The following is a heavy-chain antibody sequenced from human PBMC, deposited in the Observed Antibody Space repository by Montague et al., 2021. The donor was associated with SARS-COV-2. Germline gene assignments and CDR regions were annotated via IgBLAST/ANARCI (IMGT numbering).Heavy chain of an antibody. J-gene: IGHJ4*01. Sequence: SETLSLTCVVSGDSISTGNWWTWVRRPPGKSLVWGGEIYYTGGTKYNQSLKSRVSMLVDKSWNQFSLRLTSVTAADTAIYYCARKGSGRSDLAYWGQGTLVAVSS. CDR2: IYYTGGT. V-gene: IGHV4-4*02. CDR1: GDSISTGNW. CDR3: ARKGSGRSDLAY. D-gene: IGHD1-26*01.